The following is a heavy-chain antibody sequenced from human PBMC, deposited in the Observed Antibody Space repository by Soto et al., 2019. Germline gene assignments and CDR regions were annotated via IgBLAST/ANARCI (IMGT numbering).Heavy chain of an antibody. CDR1: GGSVSGGVYY. D-gene: IGHD6-19*01. J-gene: IGHJ1*01. CDR3: ARSSVAGAGYFQH. CDR2: IYYSGST. Sequence: QVQLQESGPGLVKPSQTLSLTCTVSGGSVSGGVYYWNWIRQHPEKGLEWIGYIYYSGSTYYNPYXXXRXXISADTSKNQFSLILSSVTVADTAVYYCARSSVAGAGYFQHWGQGTQVIVSS. V-gene: IGHV4-31*03.